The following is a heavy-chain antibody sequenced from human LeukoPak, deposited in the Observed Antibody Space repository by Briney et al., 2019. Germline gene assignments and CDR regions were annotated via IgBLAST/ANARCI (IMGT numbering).Heavy chain of an antibody. CDR1: GFTFSSYW. CDR3: ARVQQQLPDAFDI. V-gene: IGHV3-7*01. D-gene: IGHD6-13*01. CDR2: IKQDGSEK. J-gene: IGHJ3*02. Sequence: GGSLRLSCAASGFTFSSYWMSWVRQAPGKGLEWVANIKQDGSEKYYVDSVKGRFTISRDNAKNSLYLQMNSLRAEDTAVYYCARVQQQLPDAFDIWGQGTMVTVSS.